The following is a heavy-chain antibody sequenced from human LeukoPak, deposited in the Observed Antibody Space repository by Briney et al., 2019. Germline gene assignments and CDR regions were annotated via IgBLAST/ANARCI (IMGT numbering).Heavy chain of an antibody. D-gene: IGHD3-3*01. CDR1: GGSISSYF. CDR2: IYYSGST. CDR3: ARVASGYDVFDI. V-gene: IGHV4-59*01. Sequence: SETLSLTCTVSGGSISSYFWTWIRQPPGKGLEWIGYIYYSGSTNYNPSLKSRVTISVDTSKNQFSLKLSSVTATDTAVFYCARVASGYDVFDIWGQGTMVTVSS. J-gene: IGHJ3*02.